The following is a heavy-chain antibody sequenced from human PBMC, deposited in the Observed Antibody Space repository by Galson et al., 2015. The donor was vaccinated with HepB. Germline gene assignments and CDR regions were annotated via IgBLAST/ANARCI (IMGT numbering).Heavy chain of an antibody. CDR3: VREEYGSGWYGSVMGNWFYP. Sequence: SLRLSCAASGFTFSAYALHWVRQAPGKGLEWVAGISNDGTNKYYADSVKGRFITSRANSRNTIFLHMNSLRIEDTAIYYCVREEYGSGWYGSVMGNWFYPWGQGTLVTVSS. CDR1: GFTFSAYA. CDR2: ISNDGTNK. D-gene: IGHD6-19*01. J-gene: IGHJ5*02. V-gene: IGHV3-30*04.